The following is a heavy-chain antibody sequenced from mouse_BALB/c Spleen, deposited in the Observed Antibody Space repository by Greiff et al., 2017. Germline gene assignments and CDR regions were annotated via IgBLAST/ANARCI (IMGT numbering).Heavy chain of an antibody. D-gene: IGHD1-1*01. V-gene: IGHV5-6*02. CDR3: ARRDGSGYAMDY. CDR1: GFTFSSYG. J-gene: IGHJ4*01. Sequence: DVKLVESGGDLVKPGGSLKLSCAASGFTFSSYGMSWVRQTPDKRLEWVATISSGGSYTYYPDSVKGRFTISRDNAKNTLYLQMSSLKSEDTAMYYCARRDGSGYAMDYWGQGTSVTVSS. CDR2: ISSGGSYT.